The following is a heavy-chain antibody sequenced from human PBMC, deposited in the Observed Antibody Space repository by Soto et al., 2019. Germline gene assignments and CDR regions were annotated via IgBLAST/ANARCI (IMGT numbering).Heavy chain of an antibody. CDR1: GYTFTSYS. D-gene: IGHD1-7*01. CDR3: ARVSWVELGASYYYGMDV. J-gene: IGHJ6*02. Sequence: ASVKVSCKASGYTFTSYSMHWVRQAPGQRLEWMGWINAGNGNTKYSHKFQGRVTITRDTSASTAYMELSSLRSEDTAVYYCARVSWVELGASYYYGMDVWGQGTTVTVSS. CDR2: INAGNGNT. V-gene: IGHV1-3*01.